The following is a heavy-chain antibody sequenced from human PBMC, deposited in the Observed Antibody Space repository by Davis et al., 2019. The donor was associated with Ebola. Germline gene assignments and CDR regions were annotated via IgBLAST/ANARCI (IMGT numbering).Heavy chain of an antibody. CDR3: ATDRNWDFDY. V-gene: IGHV3-48*02. CDR1: GFTFSAYS. J-gene: IGHJ4*02. D-gene: IGHD7-27*01. CDR2: ISDSSTTI. Sequence: GESLKISCAASGFTFSAYSMNWVRLAPGKGLEWVSYISDSSTTIYYADSVKGRFTISRDNAKNSLYLQMNSLRDEDTAVYYCATDRNWDFDYWGQGTLVTVSS.